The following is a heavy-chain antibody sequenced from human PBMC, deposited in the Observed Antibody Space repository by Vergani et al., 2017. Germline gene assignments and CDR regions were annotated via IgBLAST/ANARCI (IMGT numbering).Heavy chain of an antibody. CDR2: IWYDGSNK. Sequence: QVQLVESGGGVVQPGRSLRLSCAASGFTFSSYGMHWVRQAPGKGLEWVAVIWYDGSNKYYADSVKGRFTISRDNSKNTLYLQMNSLRAEDTAVYYCARELWPAASYYFDYWGQGTLVTVSS. V-gene: IGHV3-33*01. J-gene: IGHJ4*02. CDR3: ARELWPAASYYFDY. CDR1: GFTFSSYG. D-gene: IGHD2-2*01.